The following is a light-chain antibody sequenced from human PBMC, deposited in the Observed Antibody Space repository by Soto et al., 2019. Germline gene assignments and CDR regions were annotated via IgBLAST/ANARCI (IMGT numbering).Light chain of an antibody. CDR3: CSYAGISIYV. CDR2: EGS. CDR1: SSDVGSYNL. J-gene: IGLJ1*01. Sequence: QSALTQPASVSGSPGQSITISCTGTSSDVGSYNLVSWYQQYPGKAPKFMIYEGSKRPSGVSNRFSGSKSGNTASLTISGLQAEDEADYYCCSYAGISIYVFGTGSKLTVL. V-gene: IGLV2-23*01.